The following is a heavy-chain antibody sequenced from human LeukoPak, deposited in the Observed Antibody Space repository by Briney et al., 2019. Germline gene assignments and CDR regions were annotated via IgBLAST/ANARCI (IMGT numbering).Heavy chain of an antibody. CDR1: GGTFSSYA. CDR3: ARDAVYYDSSGDAFDI. CDR2: IIPILGIA. J-gene: IGHJ3*02. V-gene: IGHV1-69*04. Sequence: SVKVSCKASGGTFSSYAISWVRQAPGQGLEWMGRIIPILGIANYAQKFQGRVTITADKSTSTAYMELSSLRSEDTAVYYCARDAVYYDSSGDAFDIWGQGTMVTVSS. D-gene: IGHD3-22*01.